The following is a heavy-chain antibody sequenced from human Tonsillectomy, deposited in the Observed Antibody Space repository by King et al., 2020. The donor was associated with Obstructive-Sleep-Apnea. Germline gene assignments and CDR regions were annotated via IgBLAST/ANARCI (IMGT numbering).Heavy chain of an antibody. D-gene: IGHD3-22*01. J-gene: IGHJ4*02. V-gene: IGHV4-59*08. CDR3: ARSLDSSGYYYTNY. CDR2: ISYSGST. CDR1: GGSISSYY. Sequence: QLQESGPGLVKPSETLSLTCTVSGGSISSYYWSWIRQPPGKGLEWIGYISYSGSTNYNPSLKSRVTISVDTSKNQFSLKRSSVPAADPAVHYCARSLDSSGYYYTNYWGQGTLVTVSS.